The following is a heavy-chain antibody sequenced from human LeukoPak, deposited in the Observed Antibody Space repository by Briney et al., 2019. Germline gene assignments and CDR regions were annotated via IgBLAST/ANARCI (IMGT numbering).Heavy chain of an antibody. CDR1: GFTFSSYG. D-gene: IGHD3-10*01. Sequence: GGSLRLSCAASGFTFSSYGMHWVRQAPGKGLEWVAFINEDGSSRYYVDSVKGRFTVSRDNAQNSLYLQMNNLRVDDTAVYYCARDRGSRAGSDYWGQGTLVTVSS. V-gene: IGHV3-7*01. J-gene: IGHJ4*02. CDR2: INEDGSSR. CDR3: ARDRGSRAGSDY.